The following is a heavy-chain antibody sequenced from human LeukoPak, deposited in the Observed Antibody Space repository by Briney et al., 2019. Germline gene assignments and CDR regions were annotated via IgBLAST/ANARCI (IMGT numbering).Heavy chain of an antibody. D-gene: IGHD3-9*01. CDR3: ASGFNYDILTGYSLPSY. CDR2: INPNSGGT. J-gene: IGHJ4*02. Sequence: ASVKVSCKASGYTFTGYYMHWVRQAPGQGLEWMGWINPNSGGTNYAQKFQGRVTMTRNTSISTAYMELSSLRSEDTAVYYCASGFNYDILTGYSLPSYWGQGTLVTVSS. CDR1: GYTFTGYY. V-gene: IGHV1-2*02.